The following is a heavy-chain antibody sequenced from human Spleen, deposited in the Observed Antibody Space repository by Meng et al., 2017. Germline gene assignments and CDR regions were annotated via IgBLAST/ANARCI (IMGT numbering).Heavy chain of an antibody. J-gene: IGHJ6*02. CDR1: GDSISGYF. V-gene: IGHV4-4*07. CDR3: ARVRLYGSSWHYYYYGMDV. CDR2: IYPTGST. D-gene: IGHD6-13*01. Sequence: SETLSLTCTVPGDSISGYFWTWIRQSAGKGLEWIGRIYPTGSTNYNPSLNSRVSMSVDTSKKQFSLKLISVTAADTAVYYCARVRLYGSSWHYYYYGMDVWGQGTTVTVSS.